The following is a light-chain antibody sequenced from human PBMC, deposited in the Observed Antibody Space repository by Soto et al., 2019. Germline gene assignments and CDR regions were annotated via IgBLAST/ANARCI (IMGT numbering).Light chain of an antibody. CDR3: QQYNNYSYT. V-gene: IGKV1-5*03. CDR1: QSISSW. J-gene: IGKJ2*01. Sequence: DIQMTQSPSTLSASVGDRVTITCRASQSISSWLAWYQQKPGKAPKLLIYKASSLESGVPSRFSGSGSGTEFTLTISRLQPDDFATYYCQQYNNYSYTFGQGTKMEIK. CDR2: KAS.